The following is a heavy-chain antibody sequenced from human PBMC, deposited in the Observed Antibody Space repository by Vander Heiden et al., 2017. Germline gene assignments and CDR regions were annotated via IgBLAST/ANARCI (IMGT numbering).Heavy chain of an antibody. J-gene: IGHJ4*02. CDR1: GDTFSTYA. CDR2: IIPIFGTA. V-gene: IGHV1-69*01. Sequence: QVQLVQSGAEVKKPGSSVKVPCKASGDTFSTYAFSWVRQAPGQGLEWMGGIIPIFGTANYAQKFQGRVTITADESTSTAYMELSSLRSEDTAVYYCAREGRRSYANPFDYWGQGTLVTVSS. D-gene: IGHD2-2*01. CDR3: AREGRRSYANPFDY.